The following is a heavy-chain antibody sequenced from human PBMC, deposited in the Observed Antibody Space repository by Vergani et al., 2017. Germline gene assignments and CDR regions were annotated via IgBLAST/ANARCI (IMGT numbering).Heavy chain of an antibody. Sequence: EVQLLESGGGLVQPGGSLRLSCAASGFTFSSSAMSWVRQAPGKGLEWVGRIKSTFDRGTTDYAAAVKGRFTIPRDDSKNTLFLQMNGLKTEDIGVYYCTTVPRYGGDGSCYWLRDHHYYGMDVWGQGTTVTVSS. V-gene: IGHV3-15*01. CDR1: GFTFSSSA. D-gene: IGHD2-21*01. J-gene: IGHJ6*02. CDR3: TTVPRYGGDGSCYWLRDHHYYGMDV. CDR2: IKSTFDRGTT.